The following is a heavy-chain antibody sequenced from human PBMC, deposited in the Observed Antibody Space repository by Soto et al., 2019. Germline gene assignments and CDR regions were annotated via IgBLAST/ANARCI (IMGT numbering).Heavy chain of an antibody. V-gene: IGHV4-34*01. CDR2: INHSGST. CDR1: GGSFSGYY. J-gene: IGHJ6*02. D-gene: IGHD3-3*01. Sequence: PWETLSLTCAVYGGSFSGYYWSWIRQPPGKGLEWIGEINHSGSTNYNPSLKSRVTISVDTSKNQFSLKLSSVTAADTAVYYCARESAHYDFWSGYYSGYGMDVWGQGTTVTVSS. CDR3: ARESAHYDFWSGYYSGYGMDV.